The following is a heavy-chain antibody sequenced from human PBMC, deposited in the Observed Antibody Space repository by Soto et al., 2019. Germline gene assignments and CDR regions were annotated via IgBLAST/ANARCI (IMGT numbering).Heavy chain of an antibody. J-gene: IGHJ4*02. D-gene: IGHD3-10*01. V-gene: IGHV3-21*01. CDR1: GFTFSSYS. CDR2: ISSSSSYI. Sequence: EVQLVESGGGLVKPGGSLRLSCAASGFTFSSYSMNWVRQAPGKGLEWVSSISSSSSYIYYADSVKGRFTISRDNAKNSLYLQMNSLRAEDTAVYYCARRWVGSGIIDYWGQGTLVTVSS. CDR3: ARRWVGSGIIDY.